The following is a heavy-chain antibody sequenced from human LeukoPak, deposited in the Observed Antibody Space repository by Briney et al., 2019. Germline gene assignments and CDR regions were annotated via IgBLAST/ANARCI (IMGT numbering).Heavy chain of an antibody. D-gene: IGHD2-2*03. Sequence: PGGSLRLSCAASGFTFSSYSMNWVRQAPGKGLEWVSSISSSSSYIYYADSVKGRFTISRDNAKNSLYLQMNSLRAEDTAVYHCARDYMDIVVVPAAESTYYYYYMDVWGKGTTVTVSS. CDR1: GFTFSSYS. CDR3: ARDYMDIVVVPAAESTYYYYYMDV. CDR2: ISSSSSYI. V-gene: IGHV3-21*01. J-gene: IGHJ6*03.